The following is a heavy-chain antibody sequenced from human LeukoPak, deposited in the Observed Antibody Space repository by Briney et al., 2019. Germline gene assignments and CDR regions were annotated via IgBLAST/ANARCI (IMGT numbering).Heavy chain of an antibody. Sequence: PSETLSLTCTVSGGSISSTDNYWSWIRQPPGKGLEYIGYIYYSGSTYYNPSLKSRVTISVDTSKNQFSLKLSSVTAADTAVYYCAREKASDSSGYYYGFPNNWFDPWGQGTLVTVSS. J-gene: IGHJ5*02. V-gene: IGHV4-31*03. CDR3: AREKASDSSGYYYGFPNNWFDP. CDR2: IYYSGST. D-gene: IGHD3-22*01. CDR1: GGSISSTDNY.